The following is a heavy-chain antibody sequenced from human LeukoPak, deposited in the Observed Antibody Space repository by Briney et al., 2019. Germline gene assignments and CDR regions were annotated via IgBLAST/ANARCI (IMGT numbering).Heavy chain of an antibody. V-gene: IGHV3-53*01. CDR2: TYSGGVT. CDR3: ARAGDFYGMDA. CDR1: GFTVSSNY. Sequence: PGGSLRLSCAASGFTVSSNYMSWVRQAQGKGLEWVSVTYSGGVTYYADSVKNRFTISRDNSKNTLYLQMNSLRAEDTAAYYCARAGDFYGMDAWGQGTTVTVSS. J-gene: IGHJ6*02.